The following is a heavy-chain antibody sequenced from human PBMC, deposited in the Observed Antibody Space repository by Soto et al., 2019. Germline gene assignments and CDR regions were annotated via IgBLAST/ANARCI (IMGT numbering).Heavy chain of an antibody. J-gene: IGHJ4*02. D-gene: IGHD1-26*01. Sequence: SETLSLTCTVSGGSISSGDYYWSWIRQPPGKGLEWIGYIYYSGSTYYNPSLKSRVTISVDTSKNQFSLKLSSVTAADTAVYYCARGLGSSRLYYFDYWGQGTLVPVSS. CDR2: IYYSGST. CDR1: GGSISSGDYY. V-gene: IGHV4-30-4*01. CDR3: ARGLGSSRLYYFDY.